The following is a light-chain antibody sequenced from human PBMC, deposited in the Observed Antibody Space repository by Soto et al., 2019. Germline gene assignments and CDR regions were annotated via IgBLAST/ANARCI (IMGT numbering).Light chain of an antibody. V-gene: IGKV1-5*01. CDR2: DAS. CDR3: QQYNSYPT. CDR1: QSISSW. J-gene: IGKJ5*01. Sequence: DIQMNQSPSTLSAYVGDRVTITCRASQSISSWLAWYQQKPGKAPKLLIYDASSLESGVPSRFSGSGSGTEFTLTISSLQPDDFATYYCQQYNSYPTFGQGTRLEIK.